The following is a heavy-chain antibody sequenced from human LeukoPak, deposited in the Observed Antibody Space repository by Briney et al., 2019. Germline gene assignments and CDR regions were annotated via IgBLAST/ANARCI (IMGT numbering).Heavy chain of an antibody. D-gene: IGHD3-22*01. Sequence: GESLKISCKISGYKLTNNWIGWVRQVPGKGLEWMGIIWPGDSDTRYSPSFQGQVTISADKSISTAYLQWNSLKASDTAMYYCARPRVVEDAFDIWGQGTMVTVSS. CDR3: ARPRVVEDAFDI. J-gene: IGHJ3*02. CDR2: IWPGDSDT. CDR1: GYKLTNNW. V-gene: IGHV5-51*01.